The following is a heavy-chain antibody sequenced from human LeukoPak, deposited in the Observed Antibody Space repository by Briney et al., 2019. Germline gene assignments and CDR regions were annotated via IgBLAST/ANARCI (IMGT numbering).Heavy chain of an antibody. CDR2: IYYIGSA. Sequence: SETLSLTCTVSGGSIGDYYWSWIRQTPGKGLEWIGHIYYIGSANYNPSLKSRVTISVDASKSQFSLKLSSVTAADTAVYYCARLDILTGYYVDYWGQGTLVTVSS. J-gene: IGHJ4*02. V-gene: IGHV4-59*08. D-gene: IGHD3-9*01. CDR3: ARLDILTGYYVDY. CDR1: GGSIGDYY.